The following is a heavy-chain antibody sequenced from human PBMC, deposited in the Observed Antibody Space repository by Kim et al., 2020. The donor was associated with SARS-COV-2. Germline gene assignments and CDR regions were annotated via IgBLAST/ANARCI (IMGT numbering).Heavy chain of an antibody. CDR2: IYYSGST. V-gene: IGHV4-31*03. CDR3: ARVNMVRGLYVDY. J-gene: IGHJ4*02. Sequence: SETLSLTCTVSGGSISSGGYYWSWIRQHPRKGLEWIGYIYYSGSTYYNPSLKSRVTISVDTSKNQFSLKLSSVTAADTAVYYCARVNMVRGLYVDYWGQGTLVTVSS. D-gene: IGHD3-10*01. CDR1: GGSISSGGYY.